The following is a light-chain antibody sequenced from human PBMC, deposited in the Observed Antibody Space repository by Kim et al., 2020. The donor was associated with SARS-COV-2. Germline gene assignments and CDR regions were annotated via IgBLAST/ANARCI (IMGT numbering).Light chain of an antibody. CDR1: QSVGSSY. J-gene: IGKJ4*01. V-gene: IGKV3-20*01. CDR3: QQYGGSPLT. Sequence: PGERATLSCRASQSVGSSYLAWYQQKPGQAPRLLIYAASNRATDIPDRFSGSGSGTDFTLTISRLEPEEYAVYFCQQYGGSPLTFGGGTKVDIK. CDR2: AAS.